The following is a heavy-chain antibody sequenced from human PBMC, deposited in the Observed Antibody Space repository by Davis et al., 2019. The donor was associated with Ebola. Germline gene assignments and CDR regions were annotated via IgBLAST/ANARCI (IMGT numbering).Heavy chain of an antibody. V-gene: IGHV3-15*01. D-gene: IGHD6-6*01. J-gene: IGHJ6*02. CDR1: GFTFSNAW. CDR2: IKSRTDGGTT. CDR3: TRLFDSSSSHV. Sequence: GGSLRLSCVASGFTFSNAWMNWVRQAPGKGLEWVGRIKSRTDGGTTDYAAPVEGRFTISRDDSKNTLDLQMNSLKTEDTAVYYCTRLFDSSSSHVWGQGTTVTVSS.